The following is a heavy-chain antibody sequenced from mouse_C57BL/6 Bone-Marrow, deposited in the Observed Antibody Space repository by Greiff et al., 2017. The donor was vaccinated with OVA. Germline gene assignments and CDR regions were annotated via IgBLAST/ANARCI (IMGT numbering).Heavy chain of an antibody. D-gene: IGHD4-1*01. CDR3: ARHRRKLGLAMDD. CDR1: GFTFSDYY. Sequence: EVKLMESGGGLVQPGGSLKLSCAASGFTFSDYYMYWVRQTPEKRLEWVAYISNGGGSTYYPDTVQGRFTISRDNAKNTLYLQLSRLKSEDTAMYDCARHRRKLGLAMDDWGQGTSVTVSS. V-gene: IGHV5-12*01. CDR2: ISNGGGST. J-gene: IGHJ4*01.